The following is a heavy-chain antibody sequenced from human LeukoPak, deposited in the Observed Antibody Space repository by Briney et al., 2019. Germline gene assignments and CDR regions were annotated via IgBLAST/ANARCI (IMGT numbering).Heavy chain of an antibody. CDR3: AKACSGGSCFFRYYYGMDV. CDR2: ISGSGGST. J-gene: IGHJ6*02. D-gene: IGHD2-15*01. Sequence: GGSLRLSCAASGFTFSSYAMSWVRQAPGKGLEWVSAISGSGGSTYYADSVKGRFTISRDNSKITLYLQMNSLRAEDTAVYYCAKACSGGSCFFRYYYGMDVWGQGTTVTVSS. CDR1: GFTFSSYA. V-gene: IGHV3-23*01.